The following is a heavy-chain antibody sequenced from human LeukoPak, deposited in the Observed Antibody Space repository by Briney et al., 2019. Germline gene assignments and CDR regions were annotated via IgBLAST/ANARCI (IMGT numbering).Heavy chain of an antibody. J-gene: IGHJ4*02. CDR1: GFMFSSYW. CDR3: ATDPNSGALGN. V-gene: IGHV3-7*01. Sequence: PGGSLRLSCAAPGFMFSSYWMTWVRQAPGKGLEWVDNINQDGSETYYVDSVKGRFTISSDIAKNSLYLQMNSLRVADTGVYYCATDPNSGALGNWGQGILVSV. CDR2: INQDGSET. D-gene: IGHD3-10*01.